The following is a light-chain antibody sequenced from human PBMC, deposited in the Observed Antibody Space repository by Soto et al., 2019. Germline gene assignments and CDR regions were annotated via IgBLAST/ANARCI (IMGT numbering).Light chain of an antibody. CDR3: AAWDDSLNGVV. CDR1: SSNIGSNT. CDR2: SNN. V-gene: IGLV1-44*01. J-gene: IGLJ3*02. Sequence: QAVVPQPPSASGTPGPRVTISCSGSSSNIGSNTVNWYQQLPGTAPKLLIYSNNQRPSGVPDRFSGSKSGTSASLAISGLQSEDEADYYCAAWDDSLNGVVFGGGTKLTVL.